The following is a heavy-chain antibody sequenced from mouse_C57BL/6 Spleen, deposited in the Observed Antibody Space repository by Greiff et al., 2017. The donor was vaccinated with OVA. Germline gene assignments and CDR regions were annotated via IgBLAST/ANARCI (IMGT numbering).Heavy chain of an antibody. V-gene: IGHV1-81*01. D-gene: IGHD1-1*01. CDR3: ARNYYGSSLYAMDY. CDR2: IYPRSGNT. J-gene: IGHJ4*01. CDR1: GYTFTSYG. Sequence: QVQLQQSGAELARPGASVKLSCKASGYTFTSYGISWVKQRTGQGLEWIGEIYPRSGNTYYNEKFKGKATLTADKSSSTAYMELRSLTSEDSAVYFCARNYYGSSLYAMDYWGQGTSVTVSS.